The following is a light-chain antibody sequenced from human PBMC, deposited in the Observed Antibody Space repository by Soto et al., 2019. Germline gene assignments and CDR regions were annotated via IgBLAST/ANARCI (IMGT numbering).Light chain of an antibody. CDR1: SSDVGLYNY. V-gene: IGLV2-14*01. J-gene: IGLJ1*01. Sequence: QSVLTQPASVSGSPGQSITISCTGTSSDVGLYNYVSWYQQHPGKAPKLMIYEVSNWPSGVSNRFSGSKSGNTASLTISGLQAEDEADYYCSSYAGSYTYVFGTGTKVTVL. CDR3: SSYAGSYTYV. CDR2: EVS.